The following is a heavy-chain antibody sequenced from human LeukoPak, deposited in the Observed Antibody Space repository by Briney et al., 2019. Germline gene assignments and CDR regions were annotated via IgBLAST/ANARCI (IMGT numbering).Heavy chain of an antibody. D-gene: IGHD3-10*01. CDR3: AKEAKLWFGENADY. V-gene: IGHV3-23*01. CDR1: GFTFSSYA. Sequence: RAGGSLRLSCAASGFTFSSYAMSWVRQAPGKGLERVSAISGSGGSTYYADSVKGRFTISRDNSKNTLYLQMNSLRAEDTAVYYCAKEAKLWFGENADYWGQGTLVTVSS. CDR2: ISGSGGST. J-gene: IGHJ4*02.